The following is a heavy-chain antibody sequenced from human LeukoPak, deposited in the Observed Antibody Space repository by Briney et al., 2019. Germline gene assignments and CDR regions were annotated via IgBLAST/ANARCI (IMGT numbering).Heavy chain of an antibody. CDR2: IIGSGGST. J-gene: IGHJ4*02. V-gene: IGHV3-23*01. Sequence: PGGSLRPSCAVATLTLSSYAMSCDSHAPREGLGRDSSIIGSGGSTYYADSGKSRFTIPRDNTKNTLYQQMNSRRDEDTAVYYGAKRIGSCDISRCLYFDHWGQGALVTVSS. CDR3: AKRIGSCDISRCLYFDH. D-gene: IGHD3-3*02. CDR1: TLTLSSYA.